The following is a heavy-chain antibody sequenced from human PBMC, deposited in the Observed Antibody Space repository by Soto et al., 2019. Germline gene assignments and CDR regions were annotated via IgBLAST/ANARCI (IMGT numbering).Heavy chain of an antibody. V-gene: IGHV3-30*18. J-gene: IGHJ4*02. CDR2: ISFDGRNK. Sequence: QVQLVESGGGVVQPGRSLRLSCVASGFIFSSYGMHWVRQTPGKGLEWVAVISFDGRNKWFADSVKGQFTISRDNYKNTLDLQMNSLRAEDTAVYYCAKQGSPGVGDIPYYFDYWGQGTLVTVSS. D-gene: IGHD1-26*01. CDR1: GFIFSSYG. CDR3: AKQGSPGVGDIPYYFDY.